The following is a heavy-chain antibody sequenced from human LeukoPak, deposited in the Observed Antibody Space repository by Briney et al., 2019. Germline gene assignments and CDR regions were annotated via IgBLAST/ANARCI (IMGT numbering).Heavy chain of an antibody. CDR1: GYTFTSYD. CDR2: MNPNSGNT. Sequence: ASVKVSCKASGYTFTSYDINWVRQATGQGLEWMGWMNPNSGNTGYAQKFQGRVTMTRNTSISTAYMELSSLRSEDTAVYYCARGFPPYGYDATDYWGQGTLVTVSS. J-gene: IGHJ4*02. V-gene: IGHV1-8*01. D-gene: IGHD5-18*01. CDR3: ARGFPPYGYDATDY.